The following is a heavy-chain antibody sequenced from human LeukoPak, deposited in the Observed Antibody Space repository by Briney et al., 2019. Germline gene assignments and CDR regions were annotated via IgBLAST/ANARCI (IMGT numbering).Heavy chain of an antibody. V-gene: IGHV3-74*01. CDR1: GFTFSNYW. J-gene: IGHJ4*02. Sequence: PGGSRRLSCAASGFTFSNYWMHWVRHAPGKGLVWVSRIKSDGSFTTYADSVKGRFTISRDNAKNTLYLQKNSLKTEDTAVYYCTTDVITMIEEVDYWGQGTLVTVSS. CDR3: TTDVITMIEEVDY. D-gene: IGHD3-22*01. CDR2: IKSDGSFT.